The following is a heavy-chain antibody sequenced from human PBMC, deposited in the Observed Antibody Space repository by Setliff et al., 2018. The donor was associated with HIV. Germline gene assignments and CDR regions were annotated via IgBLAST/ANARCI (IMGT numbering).Heavy chain of an antibody. V-gene: IGHV3-33*03. Sequence: TGGSLRLSCVGSAVIDWVRQAPGKGLEGVAIIWNDGSNKHYADSVKGRFTISRDNTKDSLYLQLDRLRVDDTAEYYCAVANILGTSDFDYWGQGTVVTVSS. D-gene: IGHD3-9*01. CDR3: AVANILGTSDFDY. J-gene: IGHJ4*02. CDR1: AV. CDR2: IWNDGSNK.